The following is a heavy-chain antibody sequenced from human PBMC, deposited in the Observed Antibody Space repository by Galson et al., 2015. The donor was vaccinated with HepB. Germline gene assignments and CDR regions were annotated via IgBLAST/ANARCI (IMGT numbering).Heavy chain of an antibody. CDR3: AKGPVVVAATPGDY. CDR1: GFTFSSYA. V-gene: IGHV3-23*01. Sequence: SLRLSCAASGFTFSSYAMSWVRQAPGKGLEWVSAISGSGGSTYYADSVKGRFTISRDNPKNTLYLQMNSLRAEDTAVYYCAKGPVVVAATPGDYWGQGTLVTVSS. J-gene: IGHJ4*02. CDR2: ISGSGGST. D-gene: IGHD2-15*01.